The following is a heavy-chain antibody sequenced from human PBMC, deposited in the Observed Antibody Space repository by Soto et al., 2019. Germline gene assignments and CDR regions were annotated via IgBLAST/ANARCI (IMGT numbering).Heavy chain of an antibody. CDR1: GFTFSSYS. CDR3: ARERARAELVDPFDY. D-gene: IGHD6-6*01. Sequence: GGSLRLSCAASGFTFSSYSMNWVRQAPGKGLEWVSSISSSSSYIYYADSVKGRFTISRDNAKNSLYLQMNSLRAEDTAVYYCARERARAELVDPFDYWGQGTLVTVS. V-gene: IGHV3-21*01. CDR2: ISSSSSYI. J-gene: IGHJ4*02.